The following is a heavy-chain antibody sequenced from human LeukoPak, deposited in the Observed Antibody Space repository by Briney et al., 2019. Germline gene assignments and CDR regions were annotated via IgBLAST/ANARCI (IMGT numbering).Heavy chain of an antibody. CDR1: IGSLSSYY. J-gene: IGHJ6*02. CDR3: ARDRCSGGSCYYYYGMDV. V-gene: IGHV4-59*01. CDR2: IYYSGST. Sequence: SETLSLTCSVSIGSLSSYYWSWIRQPPGKGLEWIGYIYYSGSTNYNPSLKSRVTISVDTSKNQFSLKLSSVTAADTAVYYCARDRCSGGSCYYYYGMDVWGQGTTVTVSS. D-gene: IGHD2-15*01.